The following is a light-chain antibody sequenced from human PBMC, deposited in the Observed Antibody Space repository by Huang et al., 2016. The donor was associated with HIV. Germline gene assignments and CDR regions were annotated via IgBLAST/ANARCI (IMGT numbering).Light chain of an antibody. Sequence: ATLSCRASSSVSTNLAWYPQKPGQAPRLLIYGAFIRATGIPARFSGSGSGTEFTLTISSLQSEDFAVYYCQQYNNWPPWTFGQGTKVEIK. CDR1: SSVSTN. V-gene: IGKV3-15*01. J-gene: IGKJ1*01. CDR3: QQYNNWPPWT. CDR2: GAF.